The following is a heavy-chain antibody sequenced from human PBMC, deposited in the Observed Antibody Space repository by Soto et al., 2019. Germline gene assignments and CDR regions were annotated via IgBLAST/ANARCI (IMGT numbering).Heavy chain of an antibody. CDR1: GFTFDDYA. D-gene: IGHD4-17*01. CDR3: AKDTSTTVVTNFDY. J-gene: IGHJ4*02. Sequence: EVQLVESGGGLVQPGRSLRLSCAASGFTFDDYAMHWVRQAPGKGLEWVSGISWNSGSIGYADSVKGRFTISRDNAKNSLYLQMNRLRAEDTALYYCAKDTSTTVVTNFDYWGQGTLVTVSS. V-gene: IGHV3-9*01. CDR2: ISWNSGSI.